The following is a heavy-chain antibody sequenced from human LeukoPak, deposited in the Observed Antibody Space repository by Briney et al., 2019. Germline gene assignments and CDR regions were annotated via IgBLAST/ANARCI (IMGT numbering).Heavy chain of an antibody. CDR3: ARESHDYVWGSYRYKPNWFDP. J-gene: IGHJ5*02. Sequence: NPSETLSLTCAVSGGSISSGGYSWSWIRQPPGKGLEWIGYIYHSGSTYYNPSLKSRVTISVDRSKNQFSLKLSSVTAADTAVYYCARESHDYVWGSYRYKPNWFDPWGQGTLVTVSS. V-gene: IGHV4-30-2*01. CDR2: IYHSGST. D-gene: IGHD3-16*02. CDR1: GGSISSGGYS.